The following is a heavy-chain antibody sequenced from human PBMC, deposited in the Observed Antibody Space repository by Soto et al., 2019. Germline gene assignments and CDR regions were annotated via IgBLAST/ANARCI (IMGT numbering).Heavy chain of an antibody. D-gene: IGHD3-16*02. CDR1: GYIFVNYG. V-gene: IGHV1-18*01. CDR3: VMVDNFVTPTPQDV. CDR2: TSPYTGKT. Sequence: QVQLVQSGDEVKKPGASVKVSCKAPGYIFVNYGIAVVRQAPGQGLAWMGRTSPYTGKTHSATKFQGRLTMTTDTSTSTAYMELGSLTSDDTAVYYCVMVDNFVTPTPQDVWGQGTTVTVS. J-gene: IGHJ6*02.